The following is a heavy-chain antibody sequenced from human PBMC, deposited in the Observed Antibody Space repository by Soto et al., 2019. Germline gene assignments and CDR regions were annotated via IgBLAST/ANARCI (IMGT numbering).Heavy chain of an antibody. CDR1: AGSITRCGNY. CDR3: ARSYGIGHDGSGTRGRNIDF. D-gene: IGHD3-22*01. V-gene: IGHV4-31*03. CDR2: IYYSGST. Sequence: PSETLSLTCTVSAGSITRCGNYCTWIRHQPWKGLDGIGYIYYSGSTYYNPSLKTRVTISVDTAKHQFSLRLTSVTAADTAVYYCARSYGIGHDGSGTRGRNIDFWGQGTLVTVSS. J-gene: IGHJ4*02.